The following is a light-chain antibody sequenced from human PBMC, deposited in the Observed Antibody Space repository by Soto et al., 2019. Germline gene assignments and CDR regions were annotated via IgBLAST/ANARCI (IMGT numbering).Light chain of an antibody. CDR3: SSYAGSNNYV. CDR2: EVN. J-gene: IGLJ1*01. V-gene: IGLV2-8*01. CDR1: SSDIGGYNY. Sequence: QSALTQPPSSSGSPGQSVTISCTGTSSDIGGYNYVSWYQQHPGNGPKLMIYEVNKRPSGVPDRFSGSKSGNTASLTGAGLQAEDEADYYCSSYAGSNNYVFGTGTKVTVL.